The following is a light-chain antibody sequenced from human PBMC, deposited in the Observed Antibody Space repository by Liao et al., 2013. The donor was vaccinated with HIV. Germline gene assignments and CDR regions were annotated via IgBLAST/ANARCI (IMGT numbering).Light chain of an antibody. CDR2: NDS. V-gene: IGLV3-21*01. J-gene: IGLJ2*01. CDR3: QAWDSGAEVL. Sequence: SYVLTQPPSVSVAPGKTARITWGGNNIGSKSVHWYQQKPGQAPVLVIYNDSDRPSGIPERFSGSYSGNTATLTITGTQTMDESDYFCQAWDSGAEVLFGGGTKLTVL. CDR1: NIGSKS.